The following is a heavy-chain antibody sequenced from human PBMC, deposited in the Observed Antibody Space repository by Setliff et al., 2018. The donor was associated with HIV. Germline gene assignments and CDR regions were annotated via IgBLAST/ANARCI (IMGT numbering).Heavy chain of an antibody. J-gene: IGHJ4*02. V-gene: IGHV4-34*01. CDR3: AGSSSYSFDF. CDR2: INHSGST. D-gene: IGHD6-13*01. CDR1: GESFNTYF. Sequence: SETLSLTCAVYGESFNTYFWSWIRQPPGKGLEWIGQINHSGSTNYNPSLRSRVTISIDKSQNQFSLNLTSVTAADTAVYYCAGSSSYSFDFWGQGTLVTVSS.